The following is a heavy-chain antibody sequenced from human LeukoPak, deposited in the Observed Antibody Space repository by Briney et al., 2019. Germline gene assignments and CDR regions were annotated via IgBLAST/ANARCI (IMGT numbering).Heavy chain of an antibody. V-gene: IGHV3-53*01. CDR3: ARGLDYGDYFDY. Sequence: GGSLRLYCAASGFTVSSDYMSWVRQAPGKGLEWVSVIYSVGSTYYADSVKGRFTISRDNSKNTLYLQMNSLRAEDTAVYYCARGLDYGDYFDYWGQGTLVTVSS. CDR2: IYSVGST. D-gene: IGHD4-17*01. CDR1: GFTVSSDY. J-gene: IGHJ4*02.